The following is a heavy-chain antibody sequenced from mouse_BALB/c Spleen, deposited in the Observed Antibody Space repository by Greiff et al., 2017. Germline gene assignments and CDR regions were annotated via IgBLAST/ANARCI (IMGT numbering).Heavy chain of an antibody. J-gene: IGHJ2*01. Sequence: EVMLVESGGGLVQPGGSLKLSCAASGFTFSSYTMSWVRQTPEKRLEWVAYISNGGGSTYYPDTVKGRFTISRDNAKNTLYLQMSSLKSEDTALYYCARYGGYFDYWGQGTTLTVSS. V-gene: IGHV5-12-2*01. CDR1: GFTFSSYT. CDR3: ARYGGYFDY. CDR2: ISNGGGST. D-gene: IGHD1-1*01.